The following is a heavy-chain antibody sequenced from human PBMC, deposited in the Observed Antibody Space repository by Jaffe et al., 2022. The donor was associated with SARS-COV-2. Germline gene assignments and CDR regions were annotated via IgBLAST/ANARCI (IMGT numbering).Heavy chain of an antibody. CDR1: GYIFTSHG. CDR2: IYPGDSVT. V-gene: IGHV5-51*01. J-gene: IGHJ4*02. D-gene: IGHD2-15*01. CDR3: ARRYCSGGLCYYFDY. Sequence: EVQLVQSGAEVKKPGESLKISCKGSGYIFTSHGIGWVRQMPGKGLEWMGIIYPGDSVTRYSPSFQGQVIISVDKSTNTAYLQWSSLKASDTAMYYCARRYCSGGLCYYFDYWGQGTLVTVSS.